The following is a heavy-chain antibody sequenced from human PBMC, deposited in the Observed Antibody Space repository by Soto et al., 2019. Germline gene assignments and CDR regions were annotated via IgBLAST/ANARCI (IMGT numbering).Heavy chain of an antibody. CDR2: IWYDGSNK. CDR1: GFTFSSYG. D-gene: IGHD2-2*01. V-gene: IGHV3-33*01. J-gene: IGHJ6*02. Sequence: GGSLRLSCAASGFTFSSYGMHWVRQAPGKGLEWVAVIWYDGSNKYYADSVKGRFTISRDNSKNTLYLQMNSLRAEDTAVYYCARDIVVVPAALGEYYYGMDVWGQGTTVTVSS. CDR3: ARDIVVVPAALGEYYYGMDV.